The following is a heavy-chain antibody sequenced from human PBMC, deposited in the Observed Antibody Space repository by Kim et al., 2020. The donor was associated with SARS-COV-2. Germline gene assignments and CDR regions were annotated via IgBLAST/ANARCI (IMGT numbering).Heavy chain of an antibody. CDR3: ARVGDTSYYYYYLDS. J-gene: IGHJ4*02. V-gene: IGHV4-4*07. Sequence: PSLKSRVSMSLDTSKSQFSLNLRSVTAADTAVYFCARVGDTSYYYYYLDSWGQGTLVTVSS. D-gene: IGHD3-10*01.